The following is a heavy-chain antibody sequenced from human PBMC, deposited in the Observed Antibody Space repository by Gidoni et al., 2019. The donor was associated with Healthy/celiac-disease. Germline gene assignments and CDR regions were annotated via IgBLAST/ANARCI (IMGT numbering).Heavy chain of an antibody. D-gene: IGHD5-18*01. CDR3: ARDPTAT. J-gene: IGHJ5*02. V-gene: IGHV3-30*03. CDR2: ISYDGSNK. CDR1: GFTFSSYG. Sequence: QVQLVESGGGVVQPGLSLRLSCAASGFTFSSYGMHWVRQAPGKGLEWVAVISYDGSNKYYADSVKGRFTISRDNSKNTLYLQMNSLRAEDTAVYYCARDPTATWGQGTLVTVSS.